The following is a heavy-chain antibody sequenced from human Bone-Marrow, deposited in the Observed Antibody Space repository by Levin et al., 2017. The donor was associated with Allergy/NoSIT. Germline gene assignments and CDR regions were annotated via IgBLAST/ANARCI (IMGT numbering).Heavy chain of an antibody. V-gene: IGHV4-34*01. CDR2: INHSGST. CDR3: ARLRYAGPYGFWSGYPFDY. J-gene: IGHJ4*02. CDR1: GGSFSGYY. D-gene: IGHD3-3*01. Sequence: SETLSLTCAVYGGSFSGYYWSWIRQPPGKGLEWIGEINHSGSTNYNPSLKSRVTISVDTSKNQFSLKLSSVTAADTAVYYCARLRYAGPYGFWSGYPFDYWGQGTLVTVSS.